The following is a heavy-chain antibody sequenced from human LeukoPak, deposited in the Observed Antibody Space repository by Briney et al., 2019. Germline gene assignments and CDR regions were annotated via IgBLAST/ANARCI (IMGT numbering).Heavy chain of an antibody. CDR3: ARGGRSVTRRNWYFDL. CDR1: GGSISSYY. D-gene: IGHD4-17*01. CDR2: IYYSGST. V-gene: IGHV4-59*01. J-gene: IGHJ2*01. Sequence: PSKTLSLTCTVSGGSISSYYWSWIRQPPGKGLEWIGYIYYSGSTNYNPSLKSRVTISVDTSKNQFSLKLSSVTAADTAVYYCARGGRSVTRRNWYFDLWGRGTLVTVSS.